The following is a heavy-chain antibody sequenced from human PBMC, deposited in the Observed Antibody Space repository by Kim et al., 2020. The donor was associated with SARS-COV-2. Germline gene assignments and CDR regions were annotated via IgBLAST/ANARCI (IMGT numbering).Heavy chain of an antibody. Sequence: NNYNPTLKSRVTISVDTSKNQFSLKLSSVTAADTAVYYCARDGILTPFDYWGQGTLVTVSS. CDR2: N. J-gene: IGHJ4*02. CDR3: ARDGILTPFDY. V-gene: IGHV4-59*01. D-gene: IGHD3-9*01.